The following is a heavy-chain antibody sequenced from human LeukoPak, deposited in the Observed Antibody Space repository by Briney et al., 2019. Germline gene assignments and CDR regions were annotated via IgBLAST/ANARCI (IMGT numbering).Heavy chain of an antibody. CDR2: IYYSGST. D-gene: IGHD2-15*01. Sequence: SETLSLTCTVSGGSISSYYWSWIRQPPGEGLEWIGYIYYSGSTNYNPSLKSRVTISVDTSKNQFSLKLSSVTAADTAVYYCARRRYCSGGSCYPNWFDPWGQGTLVTVSS. V-gene: IGHV4-59*12. CDR1: GGSISSYY. J-gene: IGHJ5*02. CDR3: ARRRYCSGGSCYPNWFDP.